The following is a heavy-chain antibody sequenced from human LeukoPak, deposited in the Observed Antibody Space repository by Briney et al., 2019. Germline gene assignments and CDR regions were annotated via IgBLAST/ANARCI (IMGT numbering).Heavy chain of an antibody. CDR2: ISSSGSII. CDR3: AKGSGISYPYYFDY. CDR1: GFTFSSCE. V-gene: IGHV3-48*03. J-gene: IGHJ4*02. Sequence: GGSLRLSCAASGFTFSSCELSWVRQAPAKGLEWVSYISSSGSIIYYADSVKGRFTISRDSAKNSLYLQMNSLRAEDTAVYYCAKGSGISYPYYFDYWGQGTLVTVSS. D-gene: IGHD3-10*01.